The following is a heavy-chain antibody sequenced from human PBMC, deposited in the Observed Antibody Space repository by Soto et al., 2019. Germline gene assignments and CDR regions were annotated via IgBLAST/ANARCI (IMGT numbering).Heavy chain of an antibody. Sequence: LRLSCAASGFSFRSYAMHWVRQAPGKGLEWVAVIWYDGVNKYYADSVKGRFTISRDNSNNTLYVQMNSLRAEDTAIYYCAKSSRITLVRGVTDYWGQGTLVTVSS. V-gene: IGHV3-33*06. D-gene: IGHD3-10*01. J-gene: IGHJ4*02. CDR2: IWYDGVNK. CDR3: AKSSRITLVRGVTDY. CDR1: GFSFRSYA.